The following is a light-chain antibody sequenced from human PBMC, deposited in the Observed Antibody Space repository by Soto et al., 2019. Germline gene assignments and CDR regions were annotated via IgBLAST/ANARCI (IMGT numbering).Light chain of an antibody. V-gene: IGKV3-20*01. CDR3: QQYGSSPPRT. Sequence: EIVLTQSPGTLSLSPGDRATLSCRASQSVRGSSLAWYQHKPGQAPRLLIYDASSRATGIPNRFSGSGSGTDFTLTISRLEPEDFAVYYCQQYGSSPPRTFGQGTKVEMK. CDR1: QSVRGSS. J-gene: IGKJ1*01. CDR2: DAS.